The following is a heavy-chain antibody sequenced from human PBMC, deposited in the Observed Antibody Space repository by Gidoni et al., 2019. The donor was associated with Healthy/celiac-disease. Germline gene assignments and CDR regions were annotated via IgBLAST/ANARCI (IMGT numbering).Heavy chain of an antibody. CDR1: GYTFTSYD. CDR3: ARGQGRGYCSSTSCYYWFDP. D-gene: IGHD2-2*01. CDR2: MNPNSGNT. Sequence: QVQLVQSGAEVKKPGASVKVSCKASGYTFTSYDINWVRQATGQGLEWMGWMNPNSGNTGYAQKFQGRVTMPRNPSISTAYMELISLRSEDTAVYYCARGQGRGYCSSTSCYYWFDPWGQGTLVTVSS. V-gene: IGHV1-8*01. J-gene: IGHJ5*02.